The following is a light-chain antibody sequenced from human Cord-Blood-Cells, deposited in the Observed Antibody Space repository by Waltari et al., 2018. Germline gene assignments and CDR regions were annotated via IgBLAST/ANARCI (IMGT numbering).Light chain of an antibody. CDR2: EVS. J-gene: IGLJ1*01. CDR3: CSYAGSSTYV. CDR1: SSDVGSYNL. Sequence: QSALTQPASVSGSPGQSLTLSCPGPSSDVGSYNLVSWYQQHPGKAPKLMIYEVSKRPSGVSNRFSGSKSGNTASLTISGLQAEDEADYYCCSYAGSSTYVFGTGTKVTVL. V-gene: IGLV2-23*02.